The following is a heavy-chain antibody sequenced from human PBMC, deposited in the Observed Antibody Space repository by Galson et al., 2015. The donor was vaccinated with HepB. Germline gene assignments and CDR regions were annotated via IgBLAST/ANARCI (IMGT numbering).Heavy chain of an antibody. Sequence: SLRLSCAASGFTFSSYSMNWVRQAPGKGLEWVSSISSSSSYIYYADSVKGRFTISRDNAKNSLYLQMNSLRAEDTAVYYCARGVGEKQWLVRGPDYWGQGTLVTVSS. D-gene: IGHD6-19*01. V-gene: IGHV3-21*01. J-gene: IGHJ4*02. CDR1: GFTFSSYS. CDR3: ARGVGEKQWLVRGPDY. CDR2: ISSSSSYI.